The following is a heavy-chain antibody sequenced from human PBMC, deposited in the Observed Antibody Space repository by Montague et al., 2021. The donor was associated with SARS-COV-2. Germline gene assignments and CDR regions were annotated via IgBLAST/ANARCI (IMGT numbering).Heavy chain of an antibody. Sequence: RLSWSASGFRFSDYAMFWVRQAPGKGLEWVAVIWYDGSDQYYGDSVRGRFTISRDNSKNTLYLQMNSLRAEDTALYYCARELRATGTDYWGQGSLVTVSS. CDR3: ARELRATGTDY. J-gene: IGHJ4*02. CDR1: GFRFSDYA. CDR2: IWYDGSDQ. D-gene: IGHD3-16*01. V-gene: IGHV3-33*01.